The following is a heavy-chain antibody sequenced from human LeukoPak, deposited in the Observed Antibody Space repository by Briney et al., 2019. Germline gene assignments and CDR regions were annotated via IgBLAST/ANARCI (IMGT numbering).Heavy chain of an antibody. CDR3: TTAYSSSRNDY. D-gene: IGHD6-6*01. Sequence: GGSLRLSCAASGFTFNNSSMSWVRQAPGKGLEWVGRIKSKTDGGTTDYAVPVKGRFTISRDDSKNTLYLQMNSLKTEDTAVYYCTTAYSSSRNDYWGQGTLVTVSS. J-gene: IGHJ4*02. CDR2: IKSKTDGGTT. V-gene: IGHV3-15*01. CDR1: GFTFNNSS.